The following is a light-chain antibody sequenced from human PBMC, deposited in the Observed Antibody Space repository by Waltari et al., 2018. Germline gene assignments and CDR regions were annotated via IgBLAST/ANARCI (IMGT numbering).Light chain of an antibody. CDR3: LLNHGGAWV. CDR1: TGAVTSGYN. V-gene: IGLV7-43*01. J-gene: IGLJ3*02. Sequence: QTVVTQEPSLTVSPGGTVTLTCASSTGAVTSGYNPNCFQQKPGQAPRALIYRTSHKHSWTPARWSGSLLGGKAALTLSGVQPEDEAEYYCLLNHGGAWVFGGGTKLTVL. CDR2: RTS.